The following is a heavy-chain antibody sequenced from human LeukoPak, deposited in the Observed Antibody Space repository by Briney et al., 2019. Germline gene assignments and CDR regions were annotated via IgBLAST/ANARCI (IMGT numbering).Heavy chain of an antibody. D-gene: IGHD2-21*02. CDR2: INTDGSST. J-gene: IGHJ4*01. CDR1: RFPFMSYV. Sequence: GGALILSFASPRFPFMSYVMPRVRRTPGKGLVLVSRINTDGSSTSSADSVKGRFHVYRDNAKDTVYLQVNSLRAEDTAVYFCTRELPREVTLDYWGQGTLVTVSS. CDR3: TRELPREVTLDY. V-gene: IGHV3-74*01.